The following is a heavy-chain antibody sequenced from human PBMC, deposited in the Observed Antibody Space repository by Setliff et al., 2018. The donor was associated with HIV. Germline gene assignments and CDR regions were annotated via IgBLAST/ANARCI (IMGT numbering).Heavy chain of an antibody. V-gene: IGHV4-34*01. CDR1: GASFSGYF. D-gene: IGHD3-3*01. CDR2: INHAGSP. Sequence: PSETLSLTCTLYGASFSGYFWSWIRQPPGKGLEWIGEINHAGSPNFNPSLKGRVTISVDMSKRQFSLHLTSVTAADTAVYYCATLSGPVDHWGQGTLVTVSS. CDR3: ATLSGPVDH. J-gene: IGHJ4*02.